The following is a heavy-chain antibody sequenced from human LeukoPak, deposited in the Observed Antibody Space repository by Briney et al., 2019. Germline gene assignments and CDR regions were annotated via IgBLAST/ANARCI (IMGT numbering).Heavy chain of an antibody. CDR1: GYTFIDYY. D-gene: IGHD1-26*01. CDR2: INPNSGGT. J-gene: IGHJ5*02. CDR3: ARDNSVGDYAWWFDP. Sequence: ASVKVSCKASGYTFIDYYLHWVRQAPGQGLEWMGWINPNSGGTNYAQKFQGRVTMTRDTSISTAYMELSRLRSEDTAVCYCARDNSVGDYAWWFDPWGQGTLVTVSS. V-gene: IGHV1-2*02.